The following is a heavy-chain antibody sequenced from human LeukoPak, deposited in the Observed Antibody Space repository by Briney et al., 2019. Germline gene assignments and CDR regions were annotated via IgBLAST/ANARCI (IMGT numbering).Heavy chain of an antibody. D-gene: IGHD2-21*02. Sequence: SWVRQAPGKGLEWIGYIYYSGSTFYNPSLKSRVTISVDTSKNQFSLKLSSVTAADTAVYYCARDKGDSNYYGMDVWGQGTTVTVSS. V-gene: IGHV4-30-4*01. CDR3: ARDKGDSNYYGMDV. CDR2: IYYSGST. J-gene: IGHJ6*02.